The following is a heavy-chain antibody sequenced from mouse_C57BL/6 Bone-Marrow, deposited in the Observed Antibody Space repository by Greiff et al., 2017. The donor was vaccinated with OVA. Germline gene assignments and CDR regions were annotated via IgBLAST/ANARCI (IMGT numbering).Heavy chain of an antibody. J-gene: IGHJ1*03. D-gene: IGHD1-1*01. Sequence: VQLQQSGAELMKPGASVKLSCKATGYTFPGYWIEWVKQRPGHGLEWIGEILPGSGSTNYNEKFKGKATFTADTSSNTAYMQLSSLTTEDSAIYYCSRSPPYGSSPYWYFDVWGTGTTVTVSS. CDR1: GYTFPGYW. CDR3: SRSPPYGSSPYWYFDV. CDR2: ILPGSGST. V-gene: IGHV1-9*01.